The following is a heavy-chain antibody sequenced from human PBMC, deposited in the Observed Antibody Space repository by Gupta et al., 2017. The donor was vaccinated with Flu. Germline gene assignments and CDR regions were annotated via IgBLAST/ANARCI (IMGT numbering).Heavy chain of an antibody. D-gene: IGHD3-16*01. CDR1: GGTFSSYT. CDR2: IIPILGIA. CDR3: ARVSDNAGYVSPYYYYGMDV. Sequence: QVQLVQSGAEVKKPGSSVKVSCKASGGTFSSYTISWVRQAPGQGLEWMGRIIPILGIANYAQKFQGRVTITADKSTSTAYMELSSLRSEDTAVYYCARVSDNAGYVSPYYYYGMDVWGQGTTVTVSS. J-gene: IGHJ6*02. V-gene: IGHV1-69*02.